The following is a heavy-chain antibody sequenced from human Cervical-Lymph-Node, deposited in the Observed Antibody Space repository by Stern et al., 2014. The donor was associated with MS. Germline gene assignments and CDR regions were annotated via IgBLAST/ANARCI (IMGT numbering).Heavy chain of an antibody. J-gene: IGHJ4*02. CDR2: IWYDGSNP. D-gene: IGHD6-13*01. Sequence: VQLVESGGGVVQPGRSLRLSCAASGFSFSRSAMHWVSQAPGKGLEWVALIWYDGSNPYYADSVTGRFPISRDNFKNTLYLQMNSLRAEDTAVYYCASAYSSSHYYFDYWGQGTLVTVSS. CDR3: ASAYSSSHYYFDY. V-gene: IGHV3-33*01. CDR1: GFSFSRSA.